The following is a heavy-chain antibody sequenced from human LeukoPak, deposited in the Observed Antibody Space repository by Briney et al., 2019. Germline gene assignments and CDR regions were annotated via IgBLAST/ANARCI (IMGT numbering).Heavy chain of an antibody. CDR1: GLTFSSYG. CDR3: ATDDGPNDY. V-gene: IGHV3-33*01. Sequence: GGSLRLSCAASGLTFSSYGMHWVRQAPGKGLEWGASVWFDGSNSNHRDSVKGRFIISRDNSRNTVYLQMNRLRVDDTAIYYCATDDGPNDYWGQGTLVTVSS. D-gene: IGHD5-24*01. CDR2: VWFDGSNS. J-gene: IGHJ4*02.